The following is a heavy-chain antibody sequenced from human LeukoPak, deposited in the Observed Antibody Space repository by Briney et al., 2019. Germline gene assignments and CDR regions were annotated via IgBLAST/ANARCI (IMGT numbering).Heavy chain of an antibody. CDR2: IYSGGST. V-gene: IGHV3-53*01. J-gene: IGHJ6*04. CDR1: GFTVSSNY. D-gene: IGHD3-10*02. CDR3: AELGITMIGGV. Sequence: GGSLRLSCAASGFTVSSNYMSWVRQAPGKGLEWVSIIYSGGSTFYADSVKGRFTISRDNSKNTLYLQMNSLRAEDTAVYYCAELGITMIGGVWGKGTTVTISS.